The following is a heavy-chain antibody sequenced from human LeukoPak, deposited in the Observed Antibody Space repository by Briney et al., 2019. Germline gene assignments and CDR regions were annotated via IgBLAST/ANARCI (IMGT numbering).Heavy chain of an antibody. V-gene: IGHV4-34*01. CDR2: INHSGST. J-gene: IGHJ4*02. D-gene: IGHD2-21*02. Sequence: SETLSLICAVYGGSFSGYYWSWIRQPPGKGLEWIGEINHSGSTNYNPSLKSRVTISVDTSKNQFSLKLSSVTAADTAVYYCARGPRVVTAPPDYWGQGTLVTVSS. CDR1: GGSFSGYY. CDR3: ARGPRVVTAPPDY.